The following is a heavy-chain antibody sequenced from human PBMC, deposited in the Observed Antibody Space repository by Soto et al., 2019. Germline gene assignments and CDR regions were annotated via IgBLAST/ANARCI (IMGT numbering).Heavy chain of an antibody. J-gene: IGHJ6*03. V-gene: IGHV3-23*01. CDR3: AGEYNWNDAEGYMDV. CDR1: GFTFSSYA. D-gene: IGHD1-20*01. CDR2: ISSSGSSI. Sequence: GGSLRLSCAASGFTFSSYAMSWIRQAPGKGLEWVSDISSSGSSIYYADSVKGRFTISRDNAKNTLYLQMNSLRAEDTAVYYCAGEYNWNDAEGYMDVWGKGTTVTVS.